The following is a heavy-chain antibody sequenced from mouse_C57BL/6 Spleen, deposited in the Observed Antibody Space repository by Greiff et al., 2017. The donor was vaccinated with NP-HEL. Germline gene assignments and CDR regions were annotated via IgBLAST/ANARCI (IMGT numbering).Heavy chain of an antibody. CDR3: ARFRSHWYYDV. CDR2: ISYSGST. Sequence: EVKVIESGPGLAKPSQTLSLTCSVTGFSITSDYWTWVRKFPGNKLEYMGYISYSGSTYYNPSLESRLSITRDTSKNLYFLQFNSVTTENTATYYGARFRSHWYYDVRGTGTTVTVSS. V-gene: IGHV3-8*01. CDR1: GFSITSDY. J-gene: IGHJ1*03.